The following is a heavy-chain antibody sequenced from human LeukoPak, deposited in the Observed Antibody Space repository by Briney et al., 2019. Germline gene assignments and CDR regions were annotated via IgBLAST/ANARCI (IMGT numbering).Heavy chain of an antibody. V-gene: IGHV3-9*01. CDR2: ISWNSGSI. CDR3: AKDSNRYSSGWPGSSIDY. CDR1: GFTFSSYA. J-gene: IGHJ4*02. Sequence: GGSLRLSCAASGFTFSSYAMSWVRQAPGKGLEWVSGISWNSGSIGYADSVKGRFTISRDNAKNSLYLQMNSLRAEDTALYYCAKDSNRYSSGWPGSSIDYWGQGTLVTVSS. D-gene: IGHD6-19*01.